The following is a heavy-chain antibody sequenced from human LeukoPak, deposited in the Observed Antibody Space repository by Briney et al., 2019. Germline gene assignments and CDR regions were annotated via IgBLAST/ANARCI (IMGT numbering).Heavy chain of an antibody. CDR1: GFTFSSYW. CDR2: IKQDGSEK. Sequence: VGSLRLSCAASGFTFSSYWMSWVRQAPGKGLEWVANIKQDGSEKYYVDSVKGRFTISRDNAKNSLYLQMNSLRAEDTAVCYCARTPQWELVSTEHFDYWGQGTLVTVSS. J-gene: IGHJ4*02. V-gene: IGHV3-7*01. D-gene: IGHD1-26*01. CDR3: ARTPQWELVSTEHFDY.